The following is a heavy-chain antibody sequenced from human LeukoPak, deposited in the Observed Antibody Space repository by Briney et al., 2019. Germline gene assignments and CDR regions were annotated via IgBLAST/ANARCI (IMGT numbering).Heavy chain of an antibody. V-gene: IGHV4-4*07. CDR1: GGSISSYY. CDR3: ARAAIGVLTGTREGFDP. J-gene: IGHJ5*02. D-gene: IGHD1-7*01. Sequence: SETLSLTCTVSGGSISSYYWSWIRQPAGKGLEWIGRIYTSGSTNYNPSLKSRVTMSVDTSKNQFSLKLSSVTAADTAVYYCARAAIGVLTGTREGFDPWGQGTLVTVSS. CDR2: IYTSGST.